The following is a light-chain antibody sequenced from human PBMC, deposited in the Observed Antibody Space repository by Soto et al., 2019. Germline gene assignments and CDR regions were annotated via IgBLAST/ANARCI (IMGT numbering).Light chain of an antibody. J-gene: IGKJ4*01. CDR1: QSISRA. Sequence: SLDTLSVSKGERATLYLRASQSISRALAWYQQKPGQAPSLLIYGASSRATGIPARFSGSGSGTDFTLTISSLEPEDYAVYYGHQRGYWHSRSFGRGTKV. CDR2: GAS. CDR3: HQRGYWHSRS. V-gene: IGKV3D-11*02.